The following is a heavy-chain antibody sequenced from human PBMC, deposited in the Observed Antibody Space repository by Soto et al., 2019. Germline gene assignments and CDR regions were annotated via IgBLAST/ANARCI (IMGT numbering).Heavy chain of an antibody. D-gene: IGHD3-10*01. CDR1: GGSISSYY. V-gene: IGHV4-59*01. Sequence: PSETLSLTCTVSGGSISSYYWSWIRQPPGKGLEWIGYIYYSGSTNYNPSLKSRVTISVDTSKNQFSLKLSSVTAADTAAYYCARVVRGTYGMDVWGQGTTVTVSS. J-gene: IGHJ6*02. CDR2: IYYSGST. CDR3: ARVVRGTYGMDV.